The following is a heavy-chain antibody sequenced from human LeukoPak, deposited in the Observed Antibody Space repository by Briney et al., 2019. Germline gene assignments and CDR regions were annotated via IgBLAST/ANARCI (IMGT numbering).Heavy chain of an antibody. CDR1: GLTFSSYA. D-gene: IGHD2-15*01. CDR3: ARDMVVAASPDYYYGMDV. Sequence: GGSLRLSCAASGLTFSSYAMHWVRQAPGKGLEWVAVISYDGSNKYYADSVKGRFTISRDNSKNTLYLQMNSLRAEDTAVYYCARDMVVAASPDYYYGMDVWGQGTTVTVSS. J-gene: IGHJ6*02. CDR2: ISYDGSNK. V-gene: IGHV3-30-3*01.